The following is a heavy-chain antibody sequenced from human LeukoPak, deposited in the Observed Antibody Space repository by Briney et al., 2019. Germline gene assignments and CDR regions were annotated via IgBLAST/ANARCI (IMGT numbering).Heavy chain of an antibody. J-gene: IGHJ3*02. CDR2: IVVGSGNT. CDR1: GFTFTSSA. CDR3: AKSFWWFGELSASDI. V-gene: IGHV1-58*02. Sequence: GASVKVSCKASGFTFTSSAMQWVRQARGQRLEWIGWIVVGSGNTNYAQKFQERVTITRDMSTSTAYMELSSLRSEDTAVYYCAKSFWWFGELSASDIWGQGTMVTVSS. D-gene: IGHD3-10*01.